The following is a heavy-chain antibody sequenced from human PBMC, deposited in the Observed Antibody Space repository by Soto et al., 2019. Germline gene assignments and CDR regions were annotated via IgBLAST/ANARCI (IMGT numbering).Heavy chain of an antibody. CDR3: ARWQWLDYYFDY. V-gene: IGHV1-18*01. CDR1: GGTFSSYA. D-gene: IGHD6-19*01. Sequence: ASVKVSCKASGGTFSSYAISWVRQAPGQGLEWMGWISANYGNTNYAQKLQGRVTMTADKSTSTAYMELRSLRSDDTAVYYCARWQWLDYYFDYWGQGTLVTVSS. J-gene: IGHJ4*02. CDR2: ISANYGNT.